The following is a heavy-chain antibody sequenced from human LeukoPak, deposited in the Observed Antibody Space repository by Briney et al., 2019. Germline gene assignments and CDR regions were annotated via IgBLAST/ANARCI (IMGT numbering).Heavy chain of an antibody. Sequence: GGSLRLSCAASGNYWMHWVRQAPGKGLVWVSHINGDGSWTTYADSVKGRFTISEDNAKNTVYLQMNNLRAEDTAVYYCVSFYETYWGRGTLVTVSS. J-gene: IGHJ4*02. CDR2: INGDGSWT. D-gene: IGHD2-2*01. V-gene: IGHV3-74*01. CDR1: GNYW. CDR3: VSFYETY.